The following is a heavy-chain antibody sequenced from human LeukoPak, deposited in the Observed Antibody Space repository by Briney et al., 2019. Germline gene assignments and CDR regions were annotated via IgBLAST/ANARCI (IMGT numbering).Heavy chain of an antibody. V-gene: IGHV1-2*02. D-gene: IGHD5-18*01. CDR3: ARGDVDTAMVTPDY. CDR2: INPNSGGT. J-gene: IGHJ4*02. Sequence: ASVKVSCKASGYTFTGYYMHWVRPAPGQGLEWMGWINPNSGGTNNEQKFQGRVTMTRDTSISTAYMELSRLRFDDTAVYYCARGDVDTAMVTPDYWGQGTLVTVSS. CDR1: GYTFTGYY.